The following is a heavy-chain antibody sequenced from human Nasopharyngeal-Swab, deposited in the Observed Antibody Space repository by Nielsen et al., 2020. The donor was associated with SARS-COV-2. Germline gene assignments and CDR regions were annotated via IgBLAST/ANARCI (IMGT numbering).Heavy chain of an antibody. CDR2: LRGSGESP. V-gene: IGHV3-23*01. Sequence: GESLKISCAASGFIFSNYAMTWVRQAPGKGLEWVSTLRGSGESPYYADSVKARFTISRDNSKDTVYLQANSLRVEDTAVYFCAKVYQVLGDHPNYYYAMNVWGQGTTVIVSS. CDR1: GFIFSNYA. J-gene: IGHJ6*02. CDR3: AKVYQVLGDHPNYYYAMNV. D-gene: IGHD3-10*01.